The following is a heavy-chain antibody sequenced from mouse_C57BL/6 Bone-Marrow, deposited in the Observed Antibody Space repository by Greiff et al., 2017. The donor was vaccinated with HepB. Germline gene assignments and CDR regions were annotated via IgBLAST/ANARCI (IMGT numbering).Heavy chain of an antibody. CDR1: GYTFTSYG. CDR2: IYPRSGNT. Sequence: VMLVESGAELARPGASVKLSCKASGYTFTSYGISWVKQRTGQGLEWIGEIYPRSGNTYYNEKFKGKATLTADKSSSTAYMELRSLTSEDSAVYFCARRKLGLNFDYWGQGTTLTVSS. V-gene: IGHV1-81*01. D-gene: IGHD4-1*01. CDR3: ARRKLGLNFDY. J-gene: IGHJ2*01.